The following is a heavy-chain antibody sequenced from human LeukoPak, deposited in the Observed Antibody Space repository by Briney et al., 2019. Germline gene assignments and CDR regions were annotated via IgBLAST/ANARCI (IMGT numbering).Heavy chain of an antibody. V-gene: IGHV3-23*01. CDR2: ISGDSVST. J-gene: IGHJ4*02. CDR1: GFTFSSCA. D-gene: IGHD6-6*01. CDR3: AKSWQYSKPWVDY. Sequence: GGSLRLSCAASGFTFSSCAMSWGRQAPGKGLEWVAGISGDSVSTYYADSVKGRFTISRDNSKNTLSVQMNSLRAEDTAVYYCAKSWQYSKPWVDYWGQGNLVTVSS.